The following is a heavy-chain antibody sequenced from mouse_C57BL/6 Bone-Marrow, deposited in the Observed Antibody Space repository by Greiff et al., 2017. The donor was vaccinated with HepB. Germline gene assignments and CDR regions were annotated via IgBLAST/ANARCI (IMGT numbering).Heavy chain of an antibody. J-gene: IGHJ4*01. CDR2: IYYSGTI. D-gene: IGHD1-1*01. Sequence: EVKLMESGPGLVKPSQTVFLTCTVTGISITTGNYRWSWIRQFPGNKLEWIGYIYYSGTITYNPSLTSRTTITRDTPKNQFFLEMNSLTAEDTATYYCARTDYGSSPFAMDYWGQGTSVTVSS. CDR3: ARTDYGSSPFAMDY. CDR1: GISITTGNYR. V-gene: IGHV3-5*01.